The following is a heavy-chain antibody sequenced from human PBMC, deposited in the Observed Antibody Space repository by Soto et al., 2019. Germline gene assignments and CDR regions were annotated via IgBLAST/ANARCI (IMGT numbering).Heavy chain of an antibody. J-gene: IGHJ5*02. Sequence: PSETLSLTCTVSGGSISSYYWSWIRQPPGKGLEWIGYIYYSGSTNYNPSLKSRVTISVDTSKNQFSLKLSSVTAADTAVYYCARVGGAYDYIWCEKTAQAWFDPWGQGTLVTVSS. V-gene: IGHV4-59*01. D-gene: IGHD3-16*01. CDR3: ARVGGAYDYIWCEKTAQAWFDP. CDR1: GGSISSYY. CDR2: IYYSGST.